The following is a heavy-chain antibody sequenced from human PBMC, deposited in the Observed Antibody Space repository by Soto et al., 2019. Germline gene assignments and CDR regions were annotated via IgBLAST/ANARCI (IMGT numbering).Heavy chain of an antibody. Sequence: GESLKISCKASAYNFAGYWLGWVRQMPGKGLELMGIIYPGDSDTRYSPSIQGQVTISADKSSTTVYLQWNTLKASDTAMYYCAKTDGYEVEYWGQGTQVTVSS. V-gene: IGHV5-51*01. D-gene: IGHD5-18*01. CDR3: AKTDGYEVEY. CDR2: IYPGDSDT. J-gene: IGHJ4*02. CDR1: AYNFAGYW.